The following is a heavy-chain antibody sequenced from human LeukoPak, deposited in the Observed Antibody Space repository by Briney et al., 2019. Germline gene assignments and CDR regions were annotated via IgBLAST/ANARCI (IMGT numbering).Heavy chain of an antibody. Sequence: GGSLRLSCAASGFTFSSYAMSWVRQAPGKGLEWVSDTSGSGGSTYYADSVKGRFTISRDNSKNTLYPQMNSLRAEDTAVYYCAKTLLWFGELSPLDVWGKGTTVTVSS. J-gene: IGHJ6*04. V-gene: IGHV3-23*01. CDR3: AKTLLWFGELSPLDV. CDR2: TSGSGGST. D-gene: IGHD3-10*01. CDR1: GFTFSSYA.